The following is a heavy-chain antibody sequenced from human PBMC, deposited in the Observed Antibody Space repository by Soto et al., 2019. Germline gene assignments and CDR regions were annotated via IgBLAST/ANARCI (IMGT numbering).Heavy chain of an antibody. CDR2: IYYSGST. Sequence: PSETLSLTCTVSGGSISSYYWSWIRQPPGKGLEWIGYIYYSGSTNYNPSLKSRVTISVDTSKNQFSLKLSSVTAADTAVYYCARSDDALLWFGDLNYWGQGTLVTVSS. V-gene: IGHV4-59*08. D-gene: IGHD3-10*01. CDR3: ARSDDALLWFGDLNY. J-gene: IGHJ4*02. CDR1: GGSISSYY.